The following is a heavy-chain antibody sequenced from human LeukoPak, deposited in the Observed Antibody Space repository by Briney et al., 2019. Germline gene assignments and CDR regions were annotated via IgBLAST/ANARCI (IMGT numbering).Heavy chain of an antibody. J-gene: IGHJ4*02. CDR3: ARPSNYGGNSAFDY. CDR1: GFTFSSYS. CDR2: ISSSSSYI. D-gene: IGHD4-23*01. V-gene: IGHV3-21*01. Sequence: PGGSLRLSCAASGFTFSSYSMNWVRQAPGKGLEWVSSISSSSSYIYYADSVKGRFTISRDNAKNSLYLQMNSLRAEDTAVYYCARPSNYGGNSAFDYWGQGTLVTVSS.